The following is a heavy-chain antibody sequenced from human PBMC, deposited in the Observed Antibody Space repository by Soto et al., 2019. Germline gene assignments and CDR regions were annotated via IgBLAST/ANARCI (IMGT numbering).Heavy chain of an antibody. CDR1: GYTFTGYY. V-gene: IGHV1-2*04. CDR3: ASVGRERSSEEYFQH. D-gene: IGHD2-15*01. J-gene: IGHJ1*01. CDR2: INPNSGGT. Sequence: QVPLVQSGAEVKKPGASVKVSCKASGYTFTGYYMHWVRQAPGQGLEWMGWINPNSGGTNYAQKFQGWVTMTRDTSISTAYMELSRLRSDDTAVYYCASVGRERSSEEYFQHWGQGTLVTVSS.